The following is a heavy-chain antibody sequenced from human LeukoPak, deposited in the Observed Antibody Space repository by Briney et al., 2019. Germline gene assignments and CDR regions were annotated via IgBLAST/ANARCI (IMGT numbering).Heavy chain of an antibody. V-gene: IGHV3-23*01. J-gene: IGHJ4*02. CDR2: ISISGSST. Sequence: GGSLRLSCAASGFTFSNYAMTWVRQAPGKGLEWVSTISISGSSTYYADSVKGRFTISRDNSKNTLYLQMNSLRAEDTAVYYCAKDLTWYFDYWGQGTLVTVSS. CDR3: AKDLTWYFDY. CDR1: GFTFSNYA. D-gene: IGHD4/OR15-4a*01.